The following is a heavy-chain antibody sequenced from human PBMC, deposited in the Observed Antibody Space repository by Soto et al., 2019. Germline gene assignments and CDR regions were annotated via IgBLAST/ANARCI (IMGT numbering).Heavy chain of an antibody. CDR3: ARDSRRDP. J-gene: IGHJ5*02. Sequence: GGLLSLSCSASEGSSSGSCMYWVSQAPGKGLVWVSRINSDGSSTNYADSVKGRFTISRDNAKNTLYLQMNSLRAEDTAIYYCARDSRRDPGGLGTLVSVS. V-gene: IGHV3-74*01. CDR1: EGSSSGSC. CDR2: INSDGSST.